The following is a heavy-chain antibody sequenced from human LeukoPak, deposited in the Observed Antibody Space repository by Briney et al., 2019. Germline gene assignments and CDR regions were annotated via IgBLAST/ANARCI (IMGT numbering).Heavy chain of an antibody. CDR1: GYTFTSYG. Sequence: ASVKVSCKASGYTFTSYGISWVRQAPGQGLEWMGWVSAYADDTNYVQKFQGRVTMTTDTSTSTAYMELRSLRSVDTAVYYCARDCIGCHGFDYWGQGTLVTVSS. D-gene: IGHD2-15*01. J-gene: IGHJ4*02. V-gene: IGHV1-18*01. CDR2: VSAYADDT. CDR3: ARDCIGCHGFDY.